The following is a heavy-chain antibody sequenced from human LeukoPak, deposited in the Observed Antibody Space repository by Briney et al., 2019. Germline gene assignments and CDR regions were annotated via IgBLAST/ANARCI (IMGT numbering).Heavy chain of an antibody. J-gene: IGHJ3*02. CDR3: ARDTLAYCGGDCLDAFDI. D-gene: IGHD2-21*01. V-gene: IGHV3-9*01. CDR1: GFTFDDYA. CDR2: ISWNSGSI. Sequence: GGSLRLSCAASGFTFDDYAMHWVRQAPGKGLEWVSGISWNSGSIGYADSVKGRFTISRDNAKNSLYLQMNSLRAEDTAVYYCARDTLAYCGGDCLDAFDIWGQGTMVTVSS.